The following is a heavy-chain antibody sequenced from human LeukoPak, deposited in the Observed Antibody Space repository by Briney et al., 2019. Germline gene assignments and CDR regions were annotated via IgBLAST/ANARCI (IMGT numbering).Heavy chain of an antibody. CDR3: ARDVDIVATIDAFDI. CDR1: GYTFTSYG. Sequence: ASVKVSCKASGYTFTSYGFNWVRQAPGQGFEWMGWISAYYGNTRYAQKLQGRVTMTTDTSTSTAYMELRSLRSDDTAVYYCARDVDIVATIDAFDIWGQGTMVTVSS. CDR2: ISAYYGNT. V-gene: IGHV1-18*01. D-gene: IGHD5-12*01. J-gene: IGHJ3*02.